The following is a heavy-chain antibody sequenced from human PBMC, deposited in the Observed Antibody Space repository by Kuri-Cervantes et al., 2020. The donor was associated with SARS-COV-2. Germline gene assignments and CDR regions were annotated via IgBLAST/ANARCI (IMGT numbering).Heavy chain of an antibody. CDR1: GFTFSSYA. CDR3: ARGNDYGEDFYY. J-gene: IGHJ4*02. Sequence: GESLKIPCAASGFTFSSYAMHWVRQAPGKGLEWVAVISYDGSNKYYADSVKGRFTISRDNSKNTLYLQMNSLRAEDTAVYYCARGNDYGEDFYYLCQGTLVTVSS. D-gene: IGHD4-17*01. V-gene: IGHV3-30-3*01. CDR2: ISYDGSNK.